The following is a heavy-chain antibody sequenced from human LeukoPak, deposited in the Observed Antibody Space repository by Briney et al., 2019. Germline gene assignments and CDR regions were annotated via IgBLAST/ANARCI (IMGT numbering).Heavy chain of an antibody. CDR3: ARETYHYYDSSGYYSDRAFDI. CDR2: IYYSGST. V-gene: IGHV4-31*03. J-gene: IGHJ3*02. CDR1: GGSISSGGYY. Sequence: SQTLSLTCTVSGGSISSGGYYWSWIRQHPGKGLEWIGYIYYSGSTYYNPSLKSRVTKSVDTSKNQFSLKLSSVTAADTAVYYCARETYHYYDSSGYYSDRAFDIWGQGTMVTVSS. D-gene: IGHD3-22*01.